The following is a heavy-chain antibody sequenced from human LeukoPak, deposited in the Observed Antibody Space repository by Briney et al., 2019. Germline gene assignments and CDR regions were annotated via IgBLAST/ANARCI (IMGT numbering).Heavy chain of an antibody. Sequence: GGSLRLSCAASGFTFSDHYIDWVRQAPGKGLEWVGRIKSKTDGGTTDYAAPVKGRFTISRDDSKNTLYLQMNSLKTEDTAVYYCTTESDTYYYAGDAFDIWGQGTMVTVSS. CDR2: IKSKTDGGTT. D-gene: IGHD3-10*01. V-gene: IGHV3-15*01. J-gene: IGHJ3*02. CDR1: GFTFSDHY. CDR3: TTESDTYYYAGDAFDI.